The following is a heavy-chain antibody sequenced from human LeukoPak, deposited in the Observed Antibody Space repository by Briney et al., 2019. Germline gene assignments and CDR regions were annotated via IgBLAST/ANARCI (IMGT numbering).Heavy chain of an antibody. V-gene: IGHV4-59*08. J-gene: IGHJ3*02. CDR2: IHHSGST. CDR1: GGSISSYY. D-gene: IGHD5-24*01. Sequence: PSETLSLTCNVSGGSISSYYWSWIRQPPGKGLEWIGYIHHSGSTNYNPSLRSRVTISVDTSKNQFSLNLNSVTAADTAVYYCARQTEMGGAFDMWGQGTMVTVSS. CDR3: ARQTEMGGAFDM.